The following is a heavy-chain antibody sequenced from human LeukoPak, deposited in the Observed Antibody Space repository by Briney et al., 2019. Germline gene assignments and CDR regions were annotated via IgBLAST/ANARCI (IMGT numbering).Heavy chain of an antibody. CDR3: ARGGQRGEDDY. D-gene: IGHD3-16*01. V-gene: IGHV3-21*01. Sequence: GGSLRLSCAASGFTFSIYSMNWVRQAPGKGLEWVSSISSSSYIYYADSVKGRFTISRDNAKKSLYLQMNSLRAEDTAVYYCARGGQRGEDDYWGQGTLVTVSS. CDR2: ISSSSYI. CDR1: GFTFSIYS. J-gene: IGHJ4*02.